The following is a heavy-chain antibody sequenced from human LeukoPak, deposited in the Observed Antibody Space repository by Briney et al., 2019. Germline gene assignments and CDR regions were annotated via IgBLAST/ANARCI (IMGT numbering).Heavy chain of an antibody. V-gene: IGHV3-48*04. Sequence: GVSLRLSCAASGFTFSSYSMNWVRQAPGKGLEWVSYISSSSSTIYYADSVKGRFTISRDNSKNSLYLQMNSLRTEDTALYYCAKMGHIAVAGTYYYYGMDVWGQGTTVTVSS. J-gene: IGHJ6*02. CDR3: AKMGHIAVAGTYYYYGMDV. CDR1: GFTFSSYS. D-gene: IGHD6-19*01. CDR2: ISSSSSTI.